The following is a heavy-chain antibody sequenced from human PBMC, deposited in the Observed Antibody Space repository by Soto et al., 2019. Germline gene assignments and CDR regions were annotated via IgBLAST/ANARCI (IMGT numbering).Heavy chain of an antibody. D-gene: IGHD3-22*01. CDR3: ARDPRRYYDSSGSRYDP. V-gene: IGHV4-4*02. CDR1: GGSISRSNW. J-gene: IGHJ5*02. CDR2: IYHSGST. Sequence: SETMSLTCAVSGGSISRSNWWSWVRQPPGKGLEWIGEIYHSGSTNYNPSLKSRVTISVDKSKNQFSLKLSSVTAADTAVYYCARDPRRYYDSSGSRYDPWGQGTLVTVSS.